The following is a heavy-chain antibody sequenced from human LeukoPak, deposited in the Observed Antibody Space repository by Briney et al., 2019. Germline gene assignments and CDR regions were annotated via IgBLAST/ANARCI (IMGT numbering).Heavy chain of an antibody. CDR3: AKGLGGRGVFWFDS. D-gene: IGHD3-16*01. V-gene: IGHV3-21*01. CDR1: GFTFSRYS. J-gene: IGHJ5*01. Sequence: GGSLRHSRAPSGFTFSRYSMNCVRHAPGKGLERVSSINSGSGYINYAGTVKGRFTISTDNAKNSLFLQINSLRADDTAVYYCAKGLGGRGVFWFDSLGQGAPVSVCS. CDR2: INSGSGYI.